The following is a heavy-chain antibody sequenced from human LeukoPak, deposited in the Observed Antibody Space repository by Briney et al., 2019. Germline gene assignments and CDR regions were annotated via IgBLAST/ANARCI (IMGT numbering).Heavy chain of an antibody. D-gene: IGHD3-9*01. J-gene: IGHJ4*02. CDR3: ATFYYDILTGYSHPDY. CDR2: FDPEDGET. CDR1: GHTLTELS. V-gene: IGHV1-24*01. Sequence: ASVKVSCKVSGHTLTELSMHWVRQAPGKGLEWMGGFDPEDGETIYAQKFQGRVTMTEDTSTDTAYMELSSLRSEDTAVYYCATFYYDILTGYSHPDYWGQGTLVTVSS.